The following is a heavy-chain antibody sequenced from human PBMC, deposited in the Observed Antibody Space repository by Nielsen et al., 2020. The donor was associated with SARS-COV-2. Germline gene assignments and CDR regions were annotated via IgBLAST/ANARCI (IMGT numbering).Heavy chain of an antibody. Sequence: ASVKVSCKASGYTFTGYYMHWVRQAPGQGLEWMGWINPNSGGTNYAQKFQGRVTMTRDTSISTAYLQWSSLKASDTAMYYCARLHEYCSSTSCYVYGMDVWGQGTTVTVSS. D-gene: IGHD2-2*01. CDR2: INPNSGGT. CDR3: ARLHEYCSSTSCYVYGMDV. V-gene: IGHV1-2*02. J-gene: IGHJ6*02. CDR1: GYTFTGYY.